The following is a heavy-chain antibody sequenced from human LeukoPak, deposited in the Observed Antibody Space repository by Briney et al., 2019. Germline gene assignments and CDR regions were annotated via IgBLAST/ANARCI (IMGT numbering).Heavy chain of an antibody. Sequence: GRSLRLSCAASGFTFSNYAMHWVRRAPGKGLEWVAVISYDGSNKFYADSVKGRFTISRDNSKNTLHLQMNSLRAEDTAVYYCARSLATSYYYMDVWGKGTTVTVSS. CDR2: ISYDGSNK. CDR3: ARSLATSYYYMDV. CDR1: GFTFSNYA. V-gene: IGHV3-30*04. D-gene: IGHD5-12*01. J-gene: IGHJ6*03.